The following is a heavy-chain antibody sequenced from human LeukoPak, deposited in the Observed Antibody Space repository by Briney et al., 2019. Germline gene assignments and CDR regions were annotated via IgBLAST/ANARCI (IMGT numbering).Heavy chain of an antibody. CDR2: MNPKSGST. Sequence: ASVKVSCKASGYTFTSYDIKWVRQATGQGLEWMGWMNPKSGSTGYAQKFQGRVTMTWNTSISTAYMELSSLRFEDTAVYYCARGPYYDFWSGYYRYNDWFDPWGQGTLVTVSS. J-gene: IGHJ5*02. CDR1: GYTFTSYD. V-gene: IGHV1-8*01. D-gene: IGHD3-3*01. CDR3: ARGPYYDFWSGYYRYNDWFDP.